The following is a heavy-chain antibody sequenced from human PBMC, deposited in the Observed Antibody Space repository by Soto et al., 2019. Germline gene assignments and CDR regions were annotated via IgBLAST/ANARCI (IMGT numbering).Heavy chain of an antibody. V-gene: IGHV4-39*01. J-gene: IGHJ4*02. CDR1: DGSIRTRSYY. Sequence: SETLALTCTVSDGSIRTRSYYWGWIRQSPGKGLEWIGTIFYTGRTYYNPSLESRVTLSVDTSKNQFSLHLTSVTAADTAMYYCTRHHPHHYDSSGYFDYWGQGTLVTVSS. CDR3: TRHHPHHYDSSGYFDY. D-gene: IGHD3-22*01. CDR2: IFYTGRT.